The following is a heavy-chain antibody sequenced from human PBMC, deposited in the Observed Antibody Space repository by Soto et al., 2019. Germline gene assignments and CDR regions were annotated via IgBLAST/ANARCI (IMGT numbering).Heavy chain of an antibody. J-gene: IGHJ6*02. D-gene: IGHD6-19*01. CDR3: AKDQLGGWDYYYYYYGMDV. CDR2: IWFDGSIK. Sequence: QVQLVESGGGVVQPGRSLRLSCAASGFTFSTYGMHWVRQAPGKGPGWVAVIWFDGSIKYYADSVKGRFTISRDNSNHTLFLQMNSLRAEDTAVYYCAKDQLGGWDYYYYYYGMDVWGQGTTVTVSS. CDR1: GFTFSTYG. V-gene: IGHV3-33*06.